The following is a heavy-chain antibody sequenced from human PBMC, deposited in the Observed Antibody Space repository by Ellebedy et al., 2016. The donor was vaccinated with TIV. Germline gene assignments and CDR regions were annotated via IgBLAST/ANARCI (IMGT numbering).Heavy chain of an antibody. V-gene: IGHV1-69*10. CDR1: GGTFSNYA. J-gene: IGHJ5*01. CDR2: IIPLLGIQ. Sequence: AASVKVSCKASGGTFSNYAISWVRQAPGQGLEWMGVIIPLLGIQNYAQKFQGRVTITADKSTSTVYMELSSLRSEDTAEYYCPRALYGGNSGATFDSWGQGTLVTVSS. D-gene: IGHD4-23*01. CDR3: PRALYGGNSGATFDS.